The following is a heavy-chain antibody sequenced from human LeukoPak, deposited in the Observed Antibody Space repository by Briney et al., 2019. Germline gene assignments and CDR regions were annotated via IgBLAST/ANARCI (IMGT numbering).Heavy chain of an antibody. D-gene: IGHD2-21*02. J-gene: IGHJ6*02. CDR3: ARGALVYCNDDCRDTSFHYGMDV. V-gene: IGHV3-30-3*01. CDR1: GFTFSSYA. CDR2: ISYDGSNK. Sequence: GRALRLSCAASGFTFSSYALHWVRQAPGKGLEWVAVISYDGSNKYYADSVKGRFTISRDNSKNTLSLQTNSLRAEDTAVYYCARGALVYCNDDCRDTSFHYGMDVWGQGTTVTVSS.